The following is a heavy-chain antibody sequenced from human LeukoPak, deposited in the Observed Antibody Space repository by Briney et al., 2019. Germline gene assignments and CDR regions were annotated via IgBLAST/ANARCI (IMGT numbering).Heavy chain of an antibody. D-gene: IGHD1-7*01. V-gene: IGHV3-11*01. CDR1: GFTFSDYY. CDR2: ISGNDSTL. Sequence: GGSLRLSCAASGFTFSDYYMSWIRQAPGKGLEWVSSISGNDSTLYYADSVKGRFTISRDNSKNTLYLQMNSLRAEDTAVYYCAKSYNWNYGGAFGIWGQGTMVTVSS. CDR3: AKSYNWNYGGAFGI. J-gene: IGHJ3*02.